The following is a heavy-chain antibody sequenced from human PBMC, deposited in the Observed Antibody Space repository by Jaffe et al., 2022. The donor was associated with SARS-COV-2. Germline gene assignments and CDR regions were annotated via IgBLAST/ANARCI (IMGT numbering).Heavy chain of an antibody. CDR3: ARGRAVPPDYYDPSGYWHQNDY. CDR2: IIPVLRRA. D-gene: IGHD3-22*01. J-gene: IGHJ4*01. Sequence: QEQLVQSGAEVKKPGSSVKVSCKASGVTFSSHAISWVRQAPGQGLEWMGGIIPVLRRANFAPKFQGRLTITADDSTNTAYMELSGLISEDTAVYYCARGRAVPPDYYDPSGYWHQNDYWGHGTLVTVSS. V-gene: IGHV1-69*01. CDR1: GVTFSSHA.